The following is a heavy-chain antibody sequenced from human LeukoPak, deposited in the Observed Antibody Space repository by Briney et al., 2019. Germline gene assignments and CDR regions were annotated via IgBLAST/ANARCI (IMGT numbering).Heavy chain of an antibody. Sequence: GGSLRLSCAASGFTFSGYGMNWVRQAPGKGLEWLSYIGTSRSSIYYSDSVKGRFTVSRDDAKNSLYLQMSSLRAEDTAVYYCAREGDTTGTSGTEFDYWGQGALVTVSS. V-gene: IGHV3-48*01. D-gene: IGHD4-4*01. CDR1: GFTFSGYG. J-gene: IGHJ4*02. CDR2: IGTSRSSI. CDR3: AREGDTTGTSGTEFDY.